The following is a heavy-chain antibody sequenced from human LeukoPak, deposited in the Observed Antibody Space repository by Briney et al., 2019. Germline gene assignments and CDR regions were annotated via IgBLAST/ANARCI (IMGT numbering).Heavy chain of an antibody. CDR1: GYTFTSYG. CDR2: ISAYNGNT. J-gene: IGHJ3*02. CDR3: ARPRTGYDAFDI. V-gene: IGHV1-18*01. Sequence: ASVKVSCKASGYTFTSYGISWVRQAPGQGLEWMGWISAYNGNTNYAQRLQGRVTMTTDTSTSTAYMELRSLRSDDTAVYYCARPRTGYDAFDIWGQGTMVTVSS. D-gene: IGHD3-9*01.